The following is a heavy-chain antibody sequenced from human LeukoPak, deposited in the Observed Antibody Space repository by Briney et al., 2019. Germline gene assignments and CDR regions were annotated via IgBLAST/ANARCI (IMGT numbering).Heavy chain of an antibody. CDR1: GYTFTGYY. Sequence: AASVKVSCKASGYTFTGYYMHWVRQAPGQGLEWMGWINPNSGGTNYAQKLQGRVTMTRDTSISTAYMELSRLRSDDTAVYYCARPLLYCSSTSCYSFDYWGQGTLVTVSS. CDR2: INPNSGGT. D-gene: IGHD2-2*01. V-gene: IGHV1-2*02. J-gene: IGHJ4*02. CDR3: ARPLLYCSSTSCYSFDY.